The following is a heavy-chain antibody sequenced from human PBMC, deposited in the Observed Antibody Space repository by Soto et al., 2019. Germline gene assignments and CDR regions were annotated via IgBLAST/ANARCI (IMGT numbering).Heavy chain of an antibody. Sequence: PGGSLRLSXAVPESIFNTYGFNWVRQAPGKGLEWVSYISSTSRFIYYADSVQGRFTISRDKSNNTLYLQMRRVRAEDTAVYFCARHRHPRGTVGATSPLDPWGQGTQVTVSS. V-gene: IGHV3-21*04. D-gene: IGHD1-26*01. CDR3: ARHRHPRGTVGATSPLDP. CDR2: ISSTSRFI. CDR1: ESIFNTYG. J-gene: IGHJ5*02.